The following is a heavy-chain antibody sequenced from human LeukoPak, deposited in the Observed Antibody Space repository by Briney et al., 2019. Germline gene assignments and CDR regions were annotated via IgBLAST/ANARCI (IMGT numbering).Heavy chain of an antibody. D-gene: IGHD2-2*01. CDR3: ARYCSSTSCYLDY. J-gene: IGHJ4*02. V-gene: IGHV4-30-2*01. CDR2: IYHSGST. CDR1: GGSISSGGYY. Sequence: SQTLSLTCTVSGGSISSGGYYWSWIRQPPGKGLEWIGYIYHSGSTYYNPSLKSRVTISVDRSKNQFSLKLSSVTAADTAVYYCARYCSSTSCYLDYWGQGTLVTVSS.